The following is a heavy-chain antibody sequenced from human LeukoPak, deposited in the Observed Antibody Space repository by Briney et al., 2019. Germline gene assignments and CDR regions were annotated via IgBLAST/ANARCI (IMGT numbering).Heavy chain of an antibody. CDR1: GFAFRSFA. J-gene: IGHJ3*01. CDR2: ISHDGSSD. V-gene: IGHV3-30-3*01. Sequence: GGSLRLSCAASGFAFRSFAMHWVRQAPGKGLDWVAVISHDGSSDYYSPSLRGRFTISRGTSKNTLYLQMNRLRPDDTATYYCARMSASGRTNGAFDVWGRGTMVTVSS. CDR3: ARMSASGRTNGAFDV. D-gene: IGHD6-19*01.